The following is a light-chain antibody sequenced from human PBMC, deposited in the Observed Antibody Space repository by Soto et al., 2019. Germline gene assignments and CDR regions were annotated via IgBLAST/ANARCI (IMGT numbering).Light chain of an antibody. CDR2: DAS. J-gene: IGKJ4*01. V-gene: IGKV1-39*01. CDR1: QSISSY. CDR3: QQSYSTPIT. Sequence: DIQMNQSPSSQSASVGDRVTITCRASQSISSYLNWYQQKPGKAPKFLIYDASSLQSGVPSRFSGSGSGTDFTLTISSLQPEDFAIYYCQQSYSTPITFGGGTKVEIK.